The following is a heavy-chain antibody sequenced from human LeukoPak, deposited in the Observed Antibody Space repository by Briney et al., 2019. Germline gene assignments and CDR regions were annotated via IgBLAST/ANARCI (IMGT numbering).Heavy chain of an antibody. CDR2: IYHSGST. CDR1: GYSISSGYY. J-gene: IGHJ4*01. D-gene: IGHD4-17*01. CDR3: ASLYGDYLDY. V-gene: IGHV4-38-2*01. Sequence: SETLSLTCAVSGYSISSGYYWGWIRQPPGKGLEWIGSIYHSGSTYYNPSLKSRVTISVDTSKNQFSLKLSSVTAADTAVYYCASLYGDYLDYWGHGTLVTVSS.